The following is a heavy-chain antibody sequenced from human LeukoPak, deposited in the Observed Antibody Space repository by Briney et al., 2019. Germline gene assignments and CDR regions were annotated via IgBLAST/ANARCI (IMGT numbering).Heavy chain of an antibody. Sequence: GGSLRLSCAASGFTFSSYAMSWVRQAQGKGLEWVSAISGSGGSTYYADSVKGRFTISRDNSKNTLYLQMNSLRAEDTAVYYCAKDRSVAVAVTGVFDYWGQGTLVTVSS. CDR2: ISGSGGST. J-gene: IGHJ4*02. CDR3: AKDRSVAVAVTGVFDY. V-gene: IGHV3-23*01. D-gene: IGHD6-19*01. CDR1: GFTFSSYA.